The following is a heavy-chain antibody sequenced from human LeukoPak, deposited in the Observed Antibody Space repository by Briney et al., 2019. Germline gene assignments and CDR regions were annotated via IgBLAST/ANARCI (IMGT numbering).Heavy chain of an antibody. CDR3: ARHESGGGGWYYFDY. CDR1: GGSISSSSYY. CDR2: IYYSGST. V-gene: IGHV4-39*01. D-gene: IGHD6-19*01. J-gene: IGHJ4*02. Sequence: KPSETLSLTCTVSGGSISSSSYYWGWIRQPPGKGLEWIGSIYYSGSTYYNPSLKSRVTISVDTSKNQFSLKLSSVTAADTAVYYCARHESGGGGWYYFDYWGQGTLVTVSS.